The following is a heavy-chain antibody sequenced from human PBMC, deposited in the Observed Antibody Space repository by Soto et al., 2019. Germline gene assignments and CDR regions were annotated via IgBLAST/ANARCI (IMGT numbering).Heavy chain of an antibody. CDR2: IYHSGST. V-gene: IGHV4-30-2*01. Sequence: QLQLQESGSGLVKPSQTLSLTCAVSGGSISSGGYSWSWIRQPPGKGLEWIGYIYHSGSTYYYPFLKTLVTLSVARSKNQFSLQLSSVPAADTAVYYCAAGGGPPRYLWGQGTLVTVSS. CDR1: GGSISSGGYS. J-gene: IGHJ4*02. D-gene: IGHD1-1*01. CDR3: AAGGGPPRYL.